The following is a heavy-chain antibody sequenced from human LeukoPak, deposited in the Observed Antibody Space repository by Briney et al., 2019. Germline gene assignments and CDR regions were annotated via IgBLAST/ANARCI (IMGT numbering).Heavy chain of an antibody. V-gene: IGHV3-43D*03. CDR3: ARDLYRIVVVPHYFDY. J-gene: IGHJ4*02. CDR1: GFTFDDYA. Sequence: GGSLRLSCAASGFTFDDYAMHWVRQAPGKGLEWVSLISWDGGSTYYADSVKGRFTISRDNAKNSLYLQMNSLRAEDTAVYYCARDLYRIVVVPHYFDYWGQGTLVTVSS. CDR2: ISWDGGST. D-gene: IGHD3-22*01.